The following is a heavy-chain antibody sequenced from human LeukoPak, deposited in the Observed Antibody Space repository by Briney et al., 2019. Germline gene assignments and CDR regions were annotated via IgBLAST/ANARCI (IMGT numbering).Heavy chain of an antibody. CDR3: ARDKAGYSSGWYTIDY. J-gene: IGHJ4*02. V-gene: IGHV3-48*03. CDR2: ISSSGSTI. D-gene: IGHD6-19*01. CDR1: GFTFSSYE. Sequence: PGGSLRLSCAASGFTFSSYEMNWVRQAPGKGLEWVSYISSSGSTIYYADSVKGRFTISRDNAKNSLYLQMNSLRAEDTAVYYCARDKAGYSSGWYTIDYWGQGTLVTVSS.